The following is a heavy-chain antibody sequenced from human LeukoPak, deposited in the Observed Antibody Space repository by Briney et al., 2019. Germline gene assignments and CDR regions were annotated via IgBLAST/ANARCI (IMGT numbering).Heavy chain of an antibody. CDR1: GFTFSSYA. D-gene: IGHD3-9*01. CDR3: AKYRPVFPNFDWLLYDIAVKQNWFDP. CDR2: ISGSGGST. Sequence: PGGSLRLSCAASGFTFSSYAMSWVRQAPGKGLEWVSAISGSGGSTYYADSVKGRFTISRDNSKNTLYLQMNSLRAEDTAVYYCAKYRPVFPNFDWLLYDIAVKQNWFDPWGQGTLVTVSS. J-gene: IGHJ5*02. V-gene: IGHV3-23*01.